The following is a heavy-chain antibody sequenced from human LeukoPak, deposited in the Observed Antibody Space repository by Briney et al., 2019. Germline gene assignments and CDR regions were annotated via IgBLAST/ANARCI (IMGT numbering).Heavy chain of an antibody. D-gene: IGHD5-24*01. CDR3: ARMAVAYYYDY. J-gene: IGHJ4*02. Sequence: GGSLRLSCAASGFTFSSYAMHWVRQAPGKGLEYVSAISSNGGSTYYANSVKGRFTISRDNSKNTLYLQMGSLRAEDMAVYYWARMAVAYYYDYWGQGTLVTVSS. CDR1: GFTFSSYA. CDR2: ISSNGGST. V-gene: IGHV3-64*01.